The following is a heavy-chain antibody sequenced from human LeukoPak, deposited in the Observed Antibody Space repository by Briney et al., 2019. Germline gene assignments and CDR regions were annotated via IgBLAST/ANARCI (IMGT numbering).Heavy chain of an antibody. CDR2: IYYSGST. CDR1: GGSISSYY. J-gene: IGHJ4*02. CDR3: ARASLDYDFWGGYVY. D-gene: IGHD3-3*01. Sequence: KPSETLSLTCTVSGGSISSYYWSWIRQPPGKGLEWIGYIYYSGSTNYNPSLKSRVTISVDTSKNQFSLKLSSVTAADTAVYYCARASLDYDFWGGYVYWGQGTLVTVSS. V-gene: IGHV4-59*01.